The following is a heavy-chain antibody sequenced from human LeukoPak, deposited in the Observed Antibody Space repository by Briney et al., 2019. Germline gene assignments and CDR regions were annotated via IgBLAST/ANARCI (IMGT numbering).Heavy chain of an antibody. CDR2: IKQDGSEK. V-gene: IGHV3-7*01. D-gene: IGHD4-17*01. Sequence: QPGGSLRLSCAASGFTFSSYWVSWVRQAPGKGLEWVANIKQDGSEKYYVDSVKGRFTISRDNAKNSLYLQMNSLRAEDTAVYYCAREGVFTVNFDYWGQGTLVTVSS. J-gene: IGHJ4*02. CDR1: GFTFSSYW. CDR3: AREGVFTVNFDY.